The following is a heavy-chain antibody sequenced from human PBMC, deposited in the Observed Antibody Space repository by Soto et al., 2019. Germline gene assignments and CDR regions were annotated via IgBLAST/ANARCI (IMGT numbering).Heavy chain of an antibody. CDR3: ARGGAWTPEGLGY. Sequence: GGSLRLSCAASGFTFSSFAMHWVRQAPGKGLEWLAVISSDVVNYYYAESVKGRFTISRDNSKNTLYLQMDSLRNEDTAVYYCARGGAWTPEGLGYWGQGTLVTVSS. J-gene: IGHJ4*02. CDR2: ISSDVVNY. V-gene: IGHV3-30-3*01. CDR1: GFTFSSFA. D-gene: IGHD2-15*01.